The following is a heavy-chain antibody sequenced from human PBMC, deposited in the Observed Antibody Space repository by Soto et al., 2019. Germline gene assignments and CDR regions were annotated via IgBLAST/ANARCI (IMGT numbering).Heavy chain of an antibody. D-gene: IGHD1-1*01. CDR2: ISAHNGNT. J-gene: IGHJ4*01. CDR1: GYGFTTYG. CDR3: ARGRYGDY. V-gene: IGHV1-18*01. Sequence: QVHLVQSGAEVKKPGASVKVSCKGSGYGFTTYGITWVRQAPGQGLEWMAWISAHNGNTNYAQKLQGRVTVTRDTSTSTAYMEVRSLRTDDTAVDYCARGRYGDYWGHGALFTVSS.